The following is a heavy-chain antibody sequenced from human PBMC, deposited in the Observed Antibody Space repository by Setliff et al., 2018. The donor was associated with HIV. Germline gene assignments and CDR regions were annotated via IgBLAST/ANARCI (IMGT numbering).Heavy chain of an antibody. CDR3: ATLWMRGGYFDT. J-gene: IGHJ4*02. D-gene: IGHD2-15*01. CDR1: GFTFDSHG. V-gene: IGHV3-48*03. CDR2: INPAGITM. Sequence: PGGSLRLSCAGSGFTFDSHGMIWVRQAPGRGLEWLSYINPAGITMYYADSVKGRFTISRDNAKNTVYLQMNSLRPEDTAVYYCATLWMRGGYFDTWGQGTLVTVSS.